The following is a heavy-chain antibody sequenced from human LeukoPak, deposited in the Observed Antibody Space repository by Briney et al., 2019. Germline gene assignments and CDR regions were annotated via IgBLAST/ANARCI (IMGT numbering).Heavy chain of an antibody. J-gene: IGHJ3*02. V-gene: IGHV3-23*01. CDR2: ISGSGSST. CDR3: AKGYCSSSSCYSYAFDI. D-gene: IGHD2-2*01. Sequence: GGSLRLSCSASGFTFTTYAMSWVRQAPGKGLEWASAISGSGSSTYYADSVKGRFTISRDNSKNTLFLQMDSLRAEDTAVYYCAKGYCSSSSCYSYAFDIWGQGTVVTVSS. CDR1: GFTFTTYA.